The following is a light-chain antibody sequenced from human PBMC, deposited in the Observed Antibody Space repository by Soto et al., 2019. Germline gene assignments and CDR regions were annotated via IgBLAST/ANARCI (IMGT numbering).Light chain of an antibody. CDR2: EVS. J-gene: IGLJ2*01. CDR1: SSDVGAYNY. V-gene: IGLV2-8*01. CDR3: SSYAGRNIVA. Sequence: QSVLTQPPSASGSPGQSVTISCTGTSSDVGAYNYVSWYQQHPGKAPKLMIYEVSKRPSGVPDRFSGSKSGNTASLTVSGLQAEDEADYYCSSYAGRNIVAFGGGTKLTVL.